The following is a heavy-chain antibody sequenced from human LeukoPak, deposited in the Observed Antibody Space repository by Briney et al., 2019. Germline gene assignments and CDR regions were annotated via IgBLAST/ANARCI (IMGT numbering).Heavy chain of an antibody. V-gene: IGHV3-7*05. CDR2: IKQDGSEK. CDR1: GFTFSSYW. D-gene: IGHD5-12*01. Sequence: GGSLRLSRAASGFTFSSYWMSWVRQAPGKGLEWVANIKQDGSEKYHVDSVKGRFTISRDNAKNSLYLQMNSPRAEDTAVYYCARGYSGYVNWGQGTLVTVSS. CDR3: ARGYSGYVN. J-gene: IGHJ4*02.